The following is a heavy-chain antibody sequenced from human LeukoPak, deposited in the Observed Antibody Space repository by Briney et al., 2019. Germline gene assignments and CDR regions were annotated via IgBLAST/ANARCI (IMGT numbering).Heavy chain of an antibody. V-gene: IGHV1-46*01. CDR2: INPSGGST. CDR3: ARERYCSGGSCYYYGMDV. Sequence: ASVKVSCKTSGYTFTNFYMHWVRQAPGQGLEWMGIINPSGGSTSYAQKFQGRVTMTRDTSTSTVYMELSSLRSEDTAVYYCARERYCSGGSCYYYGMDVWGQGTTVTVSS. D-gene: IGHD2-15*01. J-gene: IGHJ6*02. CDR1: GYTFTNFY.